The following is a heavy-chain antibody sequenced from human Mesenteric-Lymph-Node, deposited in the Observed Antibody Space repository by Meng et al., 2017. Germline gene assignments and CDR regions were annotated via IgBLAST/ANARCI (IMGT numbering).Heavy chain of an antibody. V-gene: IGHV4-30-2*01. D-gene: IGHD1-26*01. CDR3: ARGKQDAWELLAY. Sequence: LPVQHSGPGLSNPSPTMSLTYAVSCCSINMGCYCWSWNPRHPVKCLDWIGDIDDSASTNYNPSRNSPISIALDKSKNHFSLKVNSVTAADTALYYCARGKQDAWELLAYWGQGALVTVSS. J-gene: IGHJ4*02. CDR2: IDDSAST. CDR1: CCSINMGCYC.